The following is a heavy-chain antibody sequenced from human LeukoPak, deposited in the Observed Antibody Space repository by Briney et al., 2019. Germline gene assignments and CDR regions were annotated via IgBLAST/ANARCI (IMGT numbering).Heavy chain of an antibody. CDR1: GGSISSGGYY. J-gene: IGHJ4*02. V-gene: IGHV4-31*03. CDR3: ARESGSYRYFFDY. Sequence: SSETLSLTCTVSGGSISSGGYYWTWIRQHPGKGLEWIGYIYSSGNTYYDPSLKSRVTISLDTSKNHFSLKLRSVTAADTAVYYCARESGSYRYFFDYWGQGTLVTVSS. CDR2: IYSSGNT. D-gene: IGHD1-26*01.